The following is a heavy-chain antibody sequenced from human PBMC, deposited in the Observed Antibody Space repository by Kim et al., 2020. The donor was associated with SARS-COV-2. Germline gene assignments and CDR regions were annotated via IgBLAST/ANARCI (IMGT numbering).Heavy chain of an antibody. Sequence: SVKVSCKASGGTFSSYAISWVRQAPGQGLEWMGGIIPIFGTANYAQKFQGRVTITADKSTSTAYMELSSLRSEDTAVYYCARRPRWLQLWEFDYWGQGTLVTVSS. CDR3: ARRPRWLQLWEFDY. D-gene: IGHD5-12*01. J-gene: IGHJ4*02. CDR1: GGTFSSYA. CDR2: IIPIFGTA. V-gene: IGHV1-69*06.